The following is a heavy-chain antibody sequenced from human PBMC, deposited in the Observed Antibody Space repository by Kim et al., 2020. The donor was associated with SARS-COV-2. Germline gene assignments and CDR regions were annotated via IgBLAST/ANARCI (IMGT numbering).Heavy chain of an antibody. J-gene: IGHJ6*02. D-gene: IGHD6-13*01. CDR1: GFTFSSYW. V-gene: IGHV3-7*03. Sequence: GGSLRLSCAASGFTFSSYWMSWVRQAPGKGLEWVANIKQDGSGKYYVDSVKGRFTISRDNAKNSLYLQMNSLRAEDTAVYYCARDSKIGYSSSWYYYYGMDVWGQGTTVTVSS. CDR2: IKQDGSGK. CDR3: ARDSKIGYSSSWYYYYGMDV.